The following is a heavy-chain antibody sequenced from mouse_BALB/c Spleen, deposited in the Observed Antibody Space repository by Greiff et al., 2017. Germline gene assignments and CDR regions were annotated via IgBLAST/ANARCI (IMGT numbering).Heavy chain of an antibody. V-gene: IGHV1S56*01. CDR2: IYPGDGST. D-gene: IGHD2-2*01. CDR3: ARGYGYLYAMDY. CDR1: GYTFTSYY. Sequence: VQLQESGPELVKPGASVKMSCKASGYTFTSYYIHWVKQRPGQGLEWIGWIYPGDGSTKYNEKFKGKTTLTADKSSSTAYMLLSSLTSEDSAIYFCARGYGYLYAMDYWGQGTSVTVSS. J-gene: IGHJ4*01.